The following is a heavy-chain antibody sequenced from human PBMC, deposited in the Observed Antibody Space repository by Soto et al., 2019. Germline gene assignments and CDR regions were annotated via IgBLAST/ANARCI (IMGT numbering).Heavy chain of an antibody. D-gene: IGHD3-16*01. J-gene: IGHJ5*02. CDR1: GGSISSGNSYS. V-gene: IGHV4-30-2*01. CDR3: ARAVAPYLGTWFNP. Sequence: SETLSLTCAVSGGSISSGNSYSWSWIRQPPGKGLEWIGSISHTGSTSYNPSLKGRVTMSVDKSKNQFSLKLSSVTAADMAVYYCARAVAPYLGTWFNPWGQGTLVTVSS. CDR2: ISHTGST.